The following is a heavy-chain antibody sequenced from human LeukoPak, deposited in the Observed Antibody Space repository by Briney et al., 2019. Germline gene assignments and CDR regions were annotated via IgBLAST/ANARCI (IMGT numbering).Heavy chain of an antibody. V-gene: IGHV3-15*04. CDR1: EFTFSSYS. D-gene: IGHD1-7*01. J-gene: IGHJ6*02. Sequence: GGSLRLSCAASEFTFSSYSMNWVRQAPGKGLEWVGQTVSEIDGGTTDYAAPVKGRFTISRDDSKSTLYLQMNGLKIEDTAVYYCTTDEDWNYARKDVWGQGATVIVSS. CDR3: TTDEDWNYARKDV. CDR2: TVSEIDGGTT.